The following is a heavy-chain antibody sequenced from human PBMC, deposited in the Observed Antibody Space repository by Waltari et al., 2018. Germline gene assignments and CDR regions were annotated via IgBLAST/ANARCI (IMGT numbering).Heavy chain of an antibody. CDR1: GGTFSSYA. V-gene: IGHV1-69*12. Sequence: QVQLVQSGAEVKKPGSSVKVSCKASGGTFSSYAISWVRQAPGQGLEWMGGIIPIFGTANYAQKVQGRVTSTADESTSTAYMELSSLRSEDTAVYYCASPLGCSSTSCPLDYWGQGTLVTVSS. CDR3: ASPLGCSSTSCPLDY. J-gene: IGHJ4*02. D-gene: IGHD2-2*01. CDR2: IIPIFGTA.